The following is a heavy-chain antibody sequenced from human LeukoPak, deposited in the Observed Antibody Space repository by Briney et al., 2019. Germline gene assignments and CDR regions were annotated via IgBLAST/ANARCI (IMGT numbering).Heavy chain of an antibody. CDR2: INHSGST. Sequence: SETLSLTCAVYGGSFSGYYWSWIRRPPRKGLEWIGEINHSGSTNYNPSLKSRVTISVDTSKNQFSLKLSSVTAADTAVYYCARLLAAAAQGFDPWGQGTLVTVSS. V-gene: IGHV4-34*01. J-gene: IGHJ5*02. D-gene: IGHD6-13*01. CDR1: GGSFSGYY. CDR3: ARLLAAAAQGFDP.